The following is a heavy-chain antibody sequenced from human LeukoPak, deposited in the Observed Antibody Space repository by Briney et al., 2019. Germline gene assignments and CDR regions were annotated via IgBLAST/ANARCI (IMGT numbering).Heavy chain of an antibody. CDR1: GYTFMSHG. Sequence: GASVKVSCKAYGYTFMSHGISWVRQAPGQGLEWMGWISGSSSNTNYAQRLQGRVTMTTDTSTTTAYMELRSLRSDDTAVYYCARATDTWGHDGFDIWGQGTMVTVSS. CDR3: ARATDTWGHDGFDI. J-gene: IGHJ3*02. CDR2: ISGSSSNT. D-gene: IGHD3-16*01. V-gene: IGHV1-18*01.